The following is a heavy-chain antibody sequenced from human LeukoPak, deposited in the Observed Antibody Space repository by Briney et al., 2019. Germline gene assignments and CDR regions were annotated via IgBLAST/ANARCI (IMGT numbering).Heavy chain of an antibody. D-gene: IGHD6-13*01. CDR3: ARRRSSSCFDY. Sequence: PSETLSLTCAVSGYSVSSCYYWGWIRQPPGKGLEWIGSIYHSGSTYYNPSLKSRVTISVDTSKNQFSLKLSSVTAADTAVYYCARRRSSSCFDYWGQGTLVTVSS. J-gene: IGHJ4*02. V-gene: IGHV4-38-2*01. CDR1: GYSVSSCYY. CDR2: IYHSGST.